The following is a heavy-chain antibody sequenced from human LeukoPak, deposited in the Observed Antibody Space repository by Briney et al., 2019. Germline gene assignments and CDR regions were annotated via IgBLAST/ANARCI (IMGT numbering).Heavy chain of an antibody. CDR1: GFSFSTYS. J-gene: IGHJ4*02. CDR3: ARYLLGETGY. CDR2: IDRSSSYI. V-gene: IGHV3-21*01. D-gene: IGHD3-10*01. Sequence: GRSLRLSCAASGFSFSTYSMNWVRQAPGKGLEWVSSIDRSSSYIYYADSVKGRFTISRDNAKNSLYLQMNSLRAEDTAVYYCARYLLGETGYWGQGTLVTVSS.